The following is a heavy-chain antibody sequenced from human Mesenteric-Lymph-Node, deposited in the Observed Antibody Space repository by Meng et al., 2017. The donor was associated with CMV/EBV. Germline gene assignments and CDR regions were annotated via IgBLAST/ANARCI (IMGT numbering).Heavy chain of an antibody. Sequence: QVQPPEWGAGLLKPSETLSLPCAVYGGSFSGYYWSWIRQPPGKGLEWIGEINHSGSTNYNPSLKSRVTISVDTSKNQFSLKLSSVTAADTAVYYCARHQRWLKSEGGFNYWGQGTLVTVSS. D-gene: IGHD4-23*01. CDR3: ARHQRWLKSEGGFNY. CDR1: GGSFSGYY. J-gene: IGHJ4*02. V-gene: IGHV4-34*01. CDR2: INHSGST.